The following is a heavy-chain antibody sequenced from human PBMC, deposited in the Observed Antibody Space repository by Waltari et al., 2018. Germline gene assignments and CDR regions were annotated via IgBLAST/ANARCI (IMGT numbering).Heavy chain of an antibody. V-gene: IGHV4-39*07. CDR3: ARLIFGVVITYFDY. D-gene: IGHD3-3*01. J-gene: IGHJ4*02. CDR1: GGSISSSSYY. Sequence: QLQLQESGPGLVKPSETLSLTCTVSGGSISSSSYYWGWIRQPPGKGLEWIRISYYSGSTDYNPSLKSRVTISVDTSKNQFSLKLSSVTAADTAVYYCARLIFGVVITYFDYWGQGTLVTVSS. CDR2: SYYSGST.